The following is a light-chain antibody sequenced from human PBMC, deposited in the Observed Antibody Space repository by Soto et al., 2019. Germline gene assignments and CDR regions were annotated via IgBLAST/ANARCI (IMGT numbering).Light chain of an antibody. CDR2: GAS. Sequence: EIVLTQSPGTLSLSPGEGATLSCRASQSVSSNWLAWYQQKPGQAPRLLIHGASNRATGIPDRFSGSGSGTDFTLTISRLEPEDFAVYYCQQYGVSPLTFGQGTRLEIK. J-gene: IGKJ5*01. CDR1: QSVSSNW. CDR3: QQYGVSPLT. V-gene: IGKV3-20*01.